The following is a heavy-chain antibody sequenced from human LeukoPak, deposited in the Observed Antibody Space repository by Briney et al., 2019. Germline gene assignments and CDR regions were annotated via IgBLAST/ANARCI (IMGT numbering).Heavy chain of an antibody. CDR3: ARDLGDGYNTYYYYGMDV. Sequence: GGSLRLSCAASGFTFSSYWMHWVRQAPGKGLVWVSRINSDGSSTSYADSVKGRFTISRDNAKNTLYLQMSSLRAEDTAVYYCARDLGDGYNTYYYYGMDVWGQGTTVTVSS. J-gene: IGHJ6*02. D-gene: IGHD5-12*01. CDR2: INSDGSST. V-gene: IGHV3-74*01. CDR1: GFTFSSYW.